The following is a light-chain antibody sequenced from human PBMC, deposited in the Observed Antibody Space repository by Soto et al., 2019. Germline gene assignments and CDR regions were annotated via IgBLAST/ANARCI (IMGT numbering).Light chain of an antibody. CDR3: QQYNSWYT. J-gene: IGKJ2*01. Sequence: DIQMTQSPSTLSASVGDRVTITCRASHTISSWLAWYQQKPGKAPKLLIYKASSLESGVPSRFSGSGSGTEFTLTISSLQPDDFATYCCQQYNSWYTFGQGTKLEIK. V-gene: IGKV1-5*03. CDR1: HTISSW. CDR2: KAS.